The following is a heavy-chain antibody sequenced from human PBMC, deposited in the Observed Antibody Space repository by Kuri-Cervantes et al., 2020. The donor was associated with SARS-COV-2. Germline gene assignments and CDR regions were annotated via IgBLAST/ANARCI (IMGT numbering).Heavy chain of an antibody. CDR1: GYTFTGYY. CDR3: ARLAEYNFDAFDY. V-gene: IGHV1-2*02. D-gene: IGHD1-20*01. CDR2: INPNSGGT. J-gene: IGHJ3*01. Sequence: GSVQVSCKASGYTFTGYYMHWVRQAPGQGLEWMGWINPNSGGTNYAQKFQGRVTITRDTSSSTAYMELSRLRSDDTAVYYCARLAEYNFDAFDYWGQGTMVTVSS.